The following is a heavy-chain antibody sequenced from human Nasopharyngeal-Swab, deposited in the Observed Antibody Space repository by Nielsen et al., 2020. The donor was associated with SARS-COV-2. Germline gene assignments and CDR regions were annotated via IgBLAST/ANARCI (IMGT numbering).Heavy chain of an antibody. V-gene: IGHV3-53*01. CDR3: ARDPRGDGYSFFDY. Sequence: WIRQPPGKGLEWVSVIYSGGSTYYADSVKGRFTISRDRSGNTLYLQMNSLRADDTAIYYCARDPRGDGYSFFDYWGKGTEVTVSS. J-gene: IGHJ4*02. D-gene: IGHD5-24*01. CDR2: IYSGGST.